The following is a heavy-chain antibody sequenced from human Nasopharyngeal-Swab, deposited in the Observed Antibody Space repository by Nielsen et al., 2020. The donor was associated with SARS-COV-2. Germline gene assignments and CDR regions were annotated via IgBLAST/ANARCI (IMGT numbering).Heavy chain of an antibody. V-gene: IGHV3-30*03. CDR1: GFTFSSYG. CDR3: ARDPPDSSSWHLGSAFYYYYYGMDV. D-gene: IGHD6-13*01. J-gene: IGHJ6*02. CDR2: ISYDGSNK. Sequence: GESLKISCAASGFTFSSYGMHWVRQAPGKGLEWVAVISYDGSNKYYADSVKGRFTISRDNAKNSLYLQMNSLRAEDTAVYYCARDPPDSSSWHLGSAFYYYYYGMDVWGQGTTVTVSS.